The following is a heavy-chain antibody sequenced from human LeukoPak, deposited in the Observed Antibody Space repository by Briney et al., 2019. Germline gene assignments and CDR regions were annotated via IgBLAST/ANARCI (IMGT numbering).Heavy chain of an antibody. V-gene: IGHV3-48*04. CDR2: ISSSGSTI. J-gene: IGHJ4*02. D-gene: IGHD3-16*01. CDR3: ARGRGVDRFDY. Sequence: PGASLRLSCAASGFTFSSYTMNWVRQAPGKGLEWVSYISSSGSTIYYADSVKGRFTISRDNAKNSLYLQMNSLRAEDTALYYCARGRGVDRFDYWGQGTLVTVSS. CDR1: GFTFSSYT.